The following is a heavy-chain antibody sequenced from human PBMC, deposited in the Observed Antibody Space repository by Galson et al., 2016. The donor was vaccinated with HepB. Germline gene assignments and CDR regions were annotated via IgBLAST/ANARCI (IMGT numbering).Heavy chain of an antibody. J-gene: IGHJ6*03. V-gene: IGHV4-39*01. D-gene: IGHD5-18*01. Sequence: SETLSLTCTVSGGSISFSSYYWAWIRQPPGKGLEWIGSIYYSGTTYYKPSLTSRGTISVDTSKTQFSLKLSSVTAAATAVYYCARHGGYRYENYYLDVWGKGTTVTVSS. CDR3: ARHGGYRYENYYLDV. CDR1: GGSISFSSYY. CDR2: IYYSGTT.